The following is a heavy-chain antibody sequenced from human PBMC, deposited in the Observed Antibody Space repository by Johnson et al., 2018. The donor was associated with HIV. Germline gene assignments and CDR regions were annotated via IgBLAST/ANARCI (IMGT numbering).Heavy chain of an antibody. CDR3: AKDPAVVPPICFDV. D-gene: IGHD3-22*01. CDR2: MSGSGAVT. V-gene: IGHV3-23*04. Sequence: VQLVESGGGVVRPGGSLRLSCAASGFTVSSNYMSWVRQAPGKGLEWVSVMSGSGAVTYYADSVKGRFTISRDNSKKRLFLQMNSLRAEDTAVYYCAKDPAVVPPICFDVWGQGTVVTVSS. J-gene: IGHJ3*01. CDR1: GFTVSSNY.